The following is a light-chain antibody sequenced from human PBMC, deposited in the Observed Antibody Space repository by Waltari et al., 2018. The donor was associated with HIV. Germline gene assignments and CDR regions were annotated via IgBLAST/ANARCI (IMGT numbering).Light chain of an antibody. Sequence: QSLLTQPPSMSGAPGQRVTISCTGSSSNIGAGYDAHWYQQLPGTAPKLLMYDTSKRPSGVPDRFSGSKSGPSASLVITGLQPEDEADYYCQSYDSSLRNYVFGTGTKVTFI. J-gene: IGLJ1*01. CDR2: DTS. CDR1: SSNIGAGYD. CDR3: QSYDSSLRNYV. V-gene: IGLV1-40*01.